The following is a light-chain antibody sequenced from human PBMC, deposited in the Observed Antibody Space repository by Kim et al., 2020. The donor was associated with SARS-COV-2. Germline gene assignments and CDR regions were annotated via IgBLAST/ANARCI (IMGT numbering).Light chain of an antibody. CDR3: QSYHRSSVI. Sequence: KTMTVFCTGTSSSIASNNVQWYHQRPGSAPTTVIYEDSQRPSGVPDRFSGSIDTSSNSASLTISGLKTEDETDYYCQSYHRSSVIFGGGTKLTVL. CDR2: EDS. V-gene: IGLV6-57*02. CDR1: SSSIASNN. J-gene: IGLJ2*01.